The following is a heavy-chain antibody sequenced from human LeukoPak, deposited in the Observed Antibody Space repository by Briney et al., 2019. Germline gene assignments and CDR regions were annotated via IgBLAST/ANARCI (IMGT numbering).Heavy chain of an antibody. D-gene: IGHD2-2*01. Sequence: GGSLRLSCAASGFTFDDYAMHWVRQAPGKGLEWVSGISWNGGSIGYADSVKGRFTISRDNAKNSLYLQMNSLRVEDTALYYCAKDMGYCSSTSCIDYYYYYGMDVWGQGTTVTVSS. CDR1: GFTFDDYA. J-gene: IGHJ6*02. CDR3: AKDMGYCSSTSCIDYYYYYGMDV. V-gene: IGHV3-9*01. CDR2: ISWNGGSI.